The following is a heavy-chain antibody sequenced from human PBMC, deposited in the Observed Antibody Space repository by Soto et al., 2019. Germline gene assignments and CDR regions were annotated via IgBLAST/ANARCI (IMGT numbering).Heavy chain of an antibody. Sequence: HGESLKISCKGSGYSFTSYWIGWVRQMPGKGLEWMGIIYPGDSDTRYSPSFQGQVTISADKSISTAYLQWSSLKASDTAMYYCARRNSSSWYHYYGMGGWGQGTTVTVP. D-gene: IGHD6-13*01. V-gene: IGHV5-51*01. CDR1: GYSFTSYW. CDR3: ARRNSSSWYHYYGMGG. J-gene: IGHJ6*02. CDR2: IYPGDSDT.